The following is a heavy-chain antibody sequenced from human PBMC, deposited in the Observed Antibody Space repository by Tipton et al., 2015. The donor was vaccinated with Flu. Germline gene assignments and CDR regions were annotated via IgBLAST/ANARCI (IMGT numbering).Heavy chain of an antibody. Sequence: GLVKPSETLSLTCAVYGGSFSGYYWSWIRQPPGKGLEWIGEINHSGSTNYNPSLKSRVTISVDTSKNQFSLKLSSVTAADTAVYYCARGGYYDILTGYYMNGMDVWGQGTTVTVSS. CDR2: INHSGST. D-gene: IGHD3-9*01. V-gene: IGHV4-34*01. CDR3: ARGGYYDILTGYYMNGMDV. CDR1: GGSFSGYY. J-gene: IGHJ6*02.